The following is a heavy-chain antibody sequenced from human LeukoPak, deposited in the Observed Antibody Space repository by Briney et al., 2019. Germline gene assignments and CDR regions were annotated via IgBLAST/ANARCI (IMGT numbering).Heavy chain of an antibody. Sequence: GGSLRLSCAASGFTFSSYWMSWVRQAPGKGLEWVANIKPDDTEKYYGNSVKGRFTILRDNAKNSVYLQMNSLRAEDTAVYYCVTHEVTVITRSTFDNWGQGTLVTVCS. CDR3: VTHEVTVITRSTFDN. V-gene: IGHV3-7*01. J-gene: IGHJ4*02. CDR1: GFTFSSYW. CDR2: IKPDDTEK. D-gene: IGHD4-23*01.